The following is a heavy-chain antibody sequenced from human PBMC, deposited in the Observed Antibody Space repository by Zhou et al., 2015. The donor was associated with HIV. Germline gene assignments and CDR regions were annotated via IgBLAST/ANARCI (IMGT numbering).Heavy chain of an antibody. CDR2: IIPLFGKP. D-gene: IGHD7-27*01. V-gene: IGHV1-69*01. CDR3: AREGWGSWYFDL. Sequence: QVQLVQSGTEVKKPGSSVKVSCKASGGTFNTYEVSWVRQAPGQGLVWMGGIIPLFGKPNYAQKFLGRVTITADQTTKTAYMELSTLRSEDTAVYYCAREGWGSWYFDLWGRGTLVTVSS. J-gene: IGHJ2*01. CDR1: GGTFNTYE.